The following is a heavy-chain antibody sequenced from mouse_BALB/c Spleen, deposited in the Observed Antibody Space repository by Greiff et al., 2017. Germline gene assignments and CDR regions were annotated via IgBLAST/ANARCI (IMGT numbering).Heavy chain of an antibody. J-gene: IGHJ2*01. V-gene: IGHV1-15*01. D-gene: IGHD1-3*01. CDR3: TRKWGY. Sequence: QVQLQQSGAELVRPGASVTLSCKASGYTFTDYEMHWVKQTPVHGLEWIGAIDPETGGTAYNQKFKGKATLTADKSSSTAYMELRSLTSEDSAVYYCTRKWGYWGQGTTLTVSS. CDR1: GYTFTDYE. CDR2: IDPETGGT.